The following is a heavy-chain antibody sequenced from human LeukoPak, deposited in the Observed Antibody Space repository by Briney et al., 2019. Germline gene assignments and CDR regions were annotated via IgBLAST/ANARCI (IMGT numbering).Heavy chain of an antibody. CDR2: IKSKTDGGTI. CDR3: TTYTRGWYGLAWVHYFDY. Sequence: PGGSLRLSCAASGFNFTNAWMSWVRQAPGKGLEWVGRIKSKTDGGTIDYAAPVKGRFTISRDDSKNTLYLQMDGLKTEDTAVYYCTTYTRGWYGLAWVHYFDYWGQGSLVTVSS. D-gene: IGHD6-19*01. V-gene: IGHV3-15*01. J-gene: IGHJ4*02. CDR1: GFNFTNAW.